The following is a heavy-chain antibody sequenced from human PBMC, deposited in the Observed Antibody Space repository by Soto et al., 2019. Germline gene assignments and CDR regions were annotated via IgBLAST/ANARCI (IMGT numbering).Heavy chain of an antibody. CDR3: ARDRSSGWYPTYYYYGMDV. D-gene: IGHD6-19*01. Sequence: SQTLSLTCAISGDSVSSNSAAWNWIRQSPSRGLEWLGRTYYRSKWYNDYAVSVKSRITINPDTPKNQFSLQLNSVTPEDTAVYYCARDRSSGWYPTYYYYGMDVWGQGTTVTVSS. CDR2: TYYRSKWYN. J-gene: IGHJ6*02. CDR1: GDSVSSNSAA. V-gene: IGHV6-1*01.